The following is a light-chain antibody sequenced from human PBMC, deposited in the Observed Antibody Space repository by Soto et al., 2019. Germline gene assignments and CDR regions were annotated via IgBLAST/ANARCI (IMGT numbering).Light chain of an antibody. CDR1: QTISSW. V-gene: IGKV1-5*03. CDR3: QHYNSYSEA. Sequence: DIQMTQSPSTLSGSVGDRVTITCRASQTISSWLAWYQQKPGKAPKXLIYKASTLKSGVPSRFSGSGSGTELTLTISSLQPDDFETYYCQHYNSYSEAFGQGTKVDIK. CDR2: KAS. J-gene: IGKJ1*01.